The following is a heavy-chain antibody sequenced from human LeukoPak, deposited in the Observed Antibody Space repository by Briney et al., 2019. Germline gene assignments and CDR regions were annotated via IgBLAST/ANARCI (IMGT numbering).Heavy chain of an antibody. V-gene: IGHV3-23*01. CDR2: ISGSGGST. CDR1: GFTFSSYA. CDR3: AKYHYYDSSGRFQH. D-gene: IGHD3-22*01. J-gene: IGHJ1*01. Sequence: GGSLRLSGAASGFTFSSYAMSWVRQAPGKGLEWVSAISGSGGSTYYADSVKGRFTISRDNSKNTLYLQMNSLRAEDTAVYYCAKYHYYDSSGRFQHWGRGTLVTVSS.